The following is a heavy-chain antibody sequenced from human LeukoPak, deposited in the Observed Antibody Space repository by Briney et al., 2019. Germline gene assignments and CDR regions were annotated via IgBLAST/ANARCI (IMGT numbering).Heavy chain of an antibody. CDR1: GGSISSSSYY. D-gene: IGHD4-23*01. J-gene: IGHJ4*02. V-gene: IGHV4-39*02. CDR3: ASHYGGDSGHFDY. Sequence: SETLSLTCTVSGGSISSSSYYWGWLRQPPGKGLEWFGSIYYGGSSYYNPSLKSRVTMSVDTSKNHFSLKLSSVTAADTAVYYCASHYGGDSGHFDYWGQGTLVTVSS. CDR2: IYYGGSS.